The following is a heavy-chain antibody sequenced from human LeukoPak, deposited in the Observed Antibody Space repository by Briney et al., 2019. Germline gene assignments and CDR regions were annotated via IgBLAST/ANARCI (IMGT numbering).Heavy chain of an antibody. V-gene: IGHV3-23*01. CDR2: ISGSGGST. Sequence: GGSLRLSCAASGFTFSSYSMNWVRQAPGKGLEWVSAISGSGGSTYYADSVKGRFTISRDNSKNTLYLQMNSLRAEDTAVYYCAKDPSTYYYDSGGYYFDYWGQGTLVTVSS. D-gene: IGHD3-22*01. CDR1: GFTFSSYS. J-gene: IGHJ4*02. CDR3: AKDPSTYYYDSGGYYFDY.